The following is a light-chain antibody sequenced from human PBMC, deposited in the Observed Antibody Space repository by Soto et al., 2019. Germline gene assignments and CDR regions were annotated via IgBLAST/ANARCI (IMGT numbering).Light chain of an antibody. CDR2: EVS. J-gene: IGLJ1*01. CDR1: SSDVGYYNL. Sequence: QSVLTQPASVSGSPGQSITISCTGTSSDVGYYNLVSWYQQRPGKAPKLRIYEVSKRPSGFSNRFSGSKSGNTASLTISGLQAEDEADYYCCSYAGSSTHYVFGTGTKLTVL. CDR3: CSYAGSSTHYV. V-gene: IGLV2-23*02.